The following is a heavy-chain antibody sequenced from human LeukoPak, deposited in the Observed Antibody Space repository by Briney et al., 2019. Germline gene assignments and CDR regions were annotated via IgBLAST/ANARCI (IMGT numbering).Heavy chain of an antibody. CDR1: GFSFSGYW. V-gene: IGHV3-7*03. Sequence: PGGSLRLSCAASGFSFSGYWMTWVRQAPGKGLEWVANIKEDGSEKYYADFVKGRFPISRDNAKNSLDLQMNSLRAEDTAVYYCARRGSTDYWGQGTLVTVSS. CDR3: ARRGSTDY. CDR2: IKEDGSEK. J-gene: IGHJ4*02. D-gene: IGHD2/OR15-2a*01.